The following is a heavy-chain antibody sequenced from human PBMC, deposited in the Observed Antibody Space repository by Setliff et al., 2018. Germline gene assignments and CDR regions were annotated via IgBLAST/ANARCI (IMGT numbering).Heavy chain of an antibody. Sequence: PSETLSLTCTVSGGSLSSFYWSWIRQSPGRGLDWIGYIDHSGGTSYNPSFESRVAISADMSRNQLSLRLNSLTAAATAVHYCAGGNMFDGSGRWFDYWGQGTLVTVSS. CDR1: GGSLSSFY. D-gene: IGHD3-10*01. J-gene: IGHJ4*02. CDR3: AGGNMFDGSGRWFDY. CDR2: IDHSGGT. V-gene: IGHV4-59*01.